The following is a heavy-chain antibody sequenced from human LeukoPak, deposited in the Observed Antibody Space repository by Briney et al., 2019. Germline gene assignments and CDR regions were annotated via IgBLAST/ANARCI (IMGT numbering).Heavy chain of an antibody. Sequence: GESLNISCKGSGYSLTSHWIAWVRQMPGKGLEWMGITYPGDSDTRYSPSFQGQVTISADKSINTAYLQWSSLKTSDTAMYYCARHTSGSPWDAIDVWGQGTKVTVSS. J-gene: IGHJ6*02. D-gene: IGHD2-15*01. V-gene: IGHV5-51*01. CDR1: GYSLTSHW. CDR3: ARHTSGSPWDAIDV. CDR2: TYPGDSDT.